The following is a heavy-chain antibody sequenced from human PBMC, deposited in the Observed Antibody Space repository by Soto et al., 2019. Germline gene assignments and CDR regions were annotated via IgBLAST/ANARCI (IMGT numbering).Heavy chain of an antibody. CDR3: ARDGDSSSPFDI. V-gene: IGHV1-2*02. Sequence: QVQLVQSGAEVKKPGASVKVSCKASGYTFTGNYMHWVRQAPGQGLEWMGWINPNRGGTNYAQKFQGRFTVTRDTSISTAYMELSRLRSDDTAVYYCARDGDSSSPFDIWGQGTMVTVSS. D-gene: IGHD6-6*01. CDR1: GYTFTGNY. CDR2: INPNRGGT. J-gene: IGHJ3*02.